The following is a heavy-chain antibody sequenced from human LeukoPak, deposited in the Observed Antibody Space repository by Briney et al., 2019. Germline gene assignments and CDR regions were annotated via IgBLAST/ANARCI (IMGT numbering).Heavy chain of an antibody. CDR3: ATRQDYSGSYYFNY. J-gene: IGHJ4*02. V-gene: IGHV1-2*02. Sequence: ALVKVSCKASGYTFTGYYMHWVRQAPGQGLEWMGWINPNSGGTNYAQKFQGRVTMTRDTSISTAYMELSRLRSDDTAVYYCATRQDYSGSYYFNYWGQGTLVTVSS. CDR2: INPNSGGT. CDR1: GYTFTGYY. D-gene: IGHD1-26*01.